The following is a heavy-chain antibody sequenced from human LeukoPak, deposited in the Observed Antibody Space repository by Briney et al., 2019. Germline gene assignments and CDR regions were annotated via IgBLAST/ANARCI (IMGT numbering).Heavy chain of an antibody. V-gene: IGHV1-2*02. Sequence: ASVKVSCKASGYTFNGYYMHWVRQAPGQGLEWMGWINPNSGGTNYAQKFQGRVTMTRDTSISTAYMELSRLRSDDTAVYYCARVVKVATDAFDIWGQGTMVTVSS. CDR2: INPNSGGT. CDR3: ARVVKVATDAFDI. CDR1: GYTFNGYY. D-gene: IGHD2-15*01. J-gene: IGHJ3*02.